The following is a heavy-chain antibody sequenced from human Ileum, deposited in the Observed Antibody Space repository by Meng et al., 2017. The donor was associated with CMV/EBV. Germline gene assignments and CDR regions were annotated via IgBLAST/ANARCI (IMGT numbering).Heavy chain of an antibody. J-gene: IGHJ4*02. CDR3: ARDVLPVVGYDYVSYFDY. CDR1: FTFSSYA. CDR2: ISYDGSSK. D-gene: IGHD5-12*01. V-gene: IGHV3-30*04. Sequence: FTFSSYAMHWVRPAPGKGLEWVAVISYDGSSKYYADSVKGRFTISRDKTKNTLYLHMNSLRAEDTAVYYCARDVLPVVGYDYVSYFDYWGQGTLVTVSS.